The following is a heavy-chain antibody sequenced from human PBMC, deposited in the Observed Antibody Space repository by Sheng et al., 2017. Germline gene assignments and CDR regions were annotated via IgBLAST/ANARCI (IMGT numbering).Heavy chain of an antibody. Sequence: QVQLQQWGAGLLKPSETLSLTCAVYGGSFSGYYWSWIRQPPGKGLEWIGEINHSGSTNYNPSLKSRVTISVDTSKNQFSLKLSSVTAADTAVYYCARQRAVILWFGALDYWGQGTLVTV. D-gene: IGHD3-10*01. CDR1: GGSFSGYY. CDR2: INHSGST. J-gene: IGHJ4*02. V-gene: IGHV4-34*01. CDR3: ARQRAVILWFGALDY.